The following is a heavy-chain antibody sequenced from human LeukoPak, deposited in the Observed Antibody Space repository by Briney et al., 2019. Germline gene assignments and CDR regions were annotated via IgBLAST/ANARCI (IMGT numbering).Heavy chain of an antibody. CDR1: GFTFSDHY. V-gene: IGHV3-72*01. Sequence: PGGSLRLSCAASGFTFSDHYMDWVRQAPGKGLEWVGRIRNKANSYTTEYAASVKGRFTVSRDDSKNSLFLQMNSLKTEDTAVYYCAGDLGISSLACWGQGTPVTVSS. CDR3: AGDLGISSLAC. CDR2: IRNKANSYTT. D-gene: IGHD6-6*01. J-gene: IGHJ4*02.